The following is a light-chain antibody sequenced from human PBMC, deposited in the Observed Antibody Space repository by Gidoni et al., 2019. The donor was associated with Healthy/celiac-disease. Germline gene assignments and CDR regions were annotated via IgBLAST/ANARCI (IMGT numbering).Light chain of an antibody. CDR3: QTWGTGIPWV. Sequence: QLVLTQSPSASPSLGASLTLTCTLSSGHSSYAITWHQQQPEKGPRYLMKLNSDGSHSKGDGIPDRFSGYSAGAERYITIASLQSEDEADYYCQTWGTGIPWVFGGGTKLTVL. V-gene: IGLV4-69*01. CDR1: SGHSSYA. J-gene: IGLJ3*02. CDR2: LNSDGSH.